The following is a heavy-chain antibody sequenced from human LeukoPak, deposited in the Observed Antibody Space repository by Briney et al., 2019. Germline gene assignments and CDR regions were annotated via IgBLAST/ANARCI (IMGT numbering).Heavy chain of an antibody. D-gene: IGHD3-22*01. CDR2: ISSSSSTI. CDR3: ARGAYYYED. CDR1: GFTFSSHS. V-gene: IGHV3-48*01. Sequence: GGSLKLSYAASGFTFSSHSMNWVRQAPGKGLEWVSYISSSSSTIYYADSVKGRFTISRDNAKNSLYLQMNSLRAEDTAVYYCARGAYYYEDWGQGTLVTVSS. J-gene: IGHJ4*02.